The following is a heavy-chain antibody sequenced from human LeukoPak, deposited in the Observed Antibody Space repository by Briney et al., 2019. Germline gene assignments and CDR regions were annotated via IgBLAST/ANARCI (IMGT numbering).Heavy chain of an antibody. CDR2: IYTSGSP. V-gene: IGHV4-4*09. J-gene: IGHJ5*02. CDR3: ARATQRYCSGTTCFPYWFDP. D-gene: IGHD2-2*01. CDR1: GGSISSYY. Sequence: SGTLSLTCSVSGGSISSYYWSWIRQPPGKGLEWIGYIYTSGSPNYNPSLKSRVTMSVDMSRRQFSLMLSSVTAADTDVYYCARATQRYCSGTTCFPYWFDPWGQGTLVTVSS.